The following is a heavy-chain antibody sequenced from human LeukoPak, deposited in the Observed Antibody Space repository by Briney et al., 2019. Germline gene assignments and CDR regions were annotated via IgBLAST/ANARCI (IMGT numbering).Heavy chain of an antibody. Sequence: PSETLSLTCAVSGGSISSPNWWSWVRQPPGKGLEWIGEIYHSGSTNYNPSLKSRVTISLDKSKNQFSLKLSSVTAADTAVYYCARGPHYALGIYFDYWGQGTLVTVSS. CDR2: IYHSGST. CDR1: GGSISSPNW. D-gene: IGHD7-27*01. CDR3: ARGPHYALGIYFDY. J-gene: IGHJ4*02. V-gene: IGHV4-4*02.